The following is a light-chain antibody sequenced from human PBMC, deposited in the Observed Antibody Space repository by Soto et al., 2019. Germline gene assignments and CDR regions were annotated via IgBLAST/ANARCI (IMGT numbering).Light chain of an antibody. J-gene: IGKJ4*01. CDR3: QKYSSGPFT. CDR2: AAS. CDR1: QGINNN. V-gene: IGKV1-27*01. Sequence: DIPMPQSPSSLSASVGARVTITCRARQGINNNVAWYQQKPGKVPKVLIYAASTLHSGVPSRFSGSGSGTDFTLTVISLQPKDFGTYYCQKYSSGPFTCGRGPKVE.